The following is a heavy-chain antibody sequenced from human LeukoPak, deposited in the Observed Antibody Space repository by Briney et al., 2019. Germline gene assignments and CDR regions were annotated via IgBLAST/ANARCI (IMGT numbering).Heavy chain of an antibody. J-gene: IGHJ2*01. CDR3: ARGLYRYFDL. CDR1: GFTFGTTA. V-gene: IGHV3-33*08. CDR2: MWYDGSNK. Sequence: GGSLRLSCAASGFTFGTTAMSWVRQAPGKGLEWVAVMWYDGSNKYYGDSVKGRFTISRDNSKNTLYLQMNSLRVEDTAVYYCARGLYRYFDLWGRGTLVTVSS.